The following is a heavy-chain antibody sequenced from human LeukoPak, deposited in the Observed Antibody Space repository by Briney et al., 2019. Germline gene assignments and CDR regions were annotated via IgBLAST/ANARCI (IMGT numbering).Heavy chain of an antibody. CDR3: ARAPIPSYSSSWYIAFAI. J-gene: IGHJ3*02. Sequence: GGSLRPSCAASGFTFGTYWMRCARPAPGKWREWVAKIKQDGSEKYYVDSVKGRFTISRDNAKNSLYLQMNSLRAEDTAVYCCARAPIPSYSSSWYIAFAIWGQGTMVTVSS. V-gene: IGHV3-7*01. CDR1: GFTFGTYW. CDR2: IKQDGSEK. D-gene: IGHD6-13*01.